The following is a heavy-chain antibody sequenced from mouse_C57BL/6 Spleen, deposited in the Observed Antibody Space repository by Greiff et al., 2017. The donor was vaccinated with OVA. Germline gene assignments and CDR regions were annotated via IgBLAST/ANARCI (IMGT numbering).Heavy chain of an antibody. CDR3: ARITTVVVDWYFDV. J-gene: IGHJ1*03. V-gene: IGHV14-2*01. D-gene: IGHD1-1*01. CDR1: GFNIKDYY. Sequence: EVQLQQSGAELVKPGASVKLSCTASGFNIKDYYMHWVKQRTEQGLEWIGRIDPEDGDTKYAPKFQGKATITADTSSNTAYLQLSSLTSEDTAVYYCARITTVVVDWYFDVWGTGTTVTVSS. CDR2: IDPEDGDT.